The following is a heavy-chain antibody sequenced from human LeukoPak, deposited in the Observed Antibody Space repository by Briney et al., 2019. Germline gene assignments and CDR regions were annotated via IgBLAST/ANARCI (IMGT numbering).Heavy chain of an antibody. CDR3: AKDRDSGSYFDY. D-gene: IGHD1-26*01. CDR2: ISYDGSNK. J-gene: IGHJ4*02. V-gene: IGHV3-30*18. Sequence: GGSLRPSCAASGFTFSSYGMHWVRQAPGKGLEWVAVISYDGSNKYYADSVKGRFTISRDNSKNTLYLQMNSLRAEDTAVYYCAKDRDSGSYFDYWGQGTLVTVSS. CDR1: GFTFSSYG.